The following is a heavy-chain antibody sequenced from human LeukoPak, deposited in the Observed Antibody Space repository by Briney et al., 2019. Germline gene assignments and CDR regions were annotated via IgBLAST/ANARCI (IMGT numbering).Heavy chain of an antibody. D-gene: IGHD6-19*01. CDR1: GFTFSSYA. CDR3: ARLYSSGWYFDY. Sequence: GRSLRLSCAASGFTFSSYAMHWVRQAPGKGLEWVAVISYDGSNTYYADSVNGRFTISRDNSKNTLYLQMNSLRAEDTAVYYCARLYSSGWYFDYWGQGTLVTVSS. V-gene: IGHV3-30*04. J-gene: IGHJ4*02. CDR2: ISYDGSNT.